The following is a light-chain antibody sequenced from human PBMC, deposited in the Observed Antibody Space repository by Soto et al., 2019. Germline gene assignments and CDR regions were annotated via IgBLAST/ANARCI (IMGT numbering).Light chain of an antibody. J-gene: IGKJ5*01. CDR1: ETISTY. CDR3: QQGHSNPIT. CDR2: AAS. V-gene: IGKV1-39*01. Sequence: DIQMTQSPSSLSASVGDRVTITCRTSETISTYVNWYQKKPGKAPKILIYAASSLQSGVPSRFSGSGSGTDFTLTISSLQPEDFETYYCQQGHSNPITLGQGTRLEIK.